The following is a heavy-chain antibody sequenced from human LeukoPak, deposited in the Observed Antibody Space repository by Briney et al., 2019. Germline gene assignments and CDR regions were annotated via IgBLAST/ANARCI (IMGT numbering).Heavy chain of an antibody. V-gene: IGHV4-39*01. CDR2: IYYSGST. Sequence: PSETLSLTCTVSGGSISSSSYYWGWIRQPPGKGLEWIGSIYYSGSTYYNPSLKSRVTISVDTSKNQFSLKLSSVTAADTAVYYCASGGGRVSGFDPWGQGTLVTVSS. J-gene: IGHJ5*02. CDR1: GGSISSSSYY. D-gene: IGHD3-10*01. CDR3: ASGGGRVSGFDP.